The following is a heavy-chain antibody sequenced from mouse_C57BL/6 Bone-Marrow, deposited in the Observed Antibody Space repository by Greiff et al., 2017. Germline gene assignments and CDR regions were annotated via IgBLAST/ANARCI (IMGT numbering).Heavy chain of an antibody. J-gene: IGHJ4*01. Sequence: VKLVESGPGLVQPSQSLSITCTVSGFSFTSYGVHWVRQSPGKGLEWLGVIWRGGSTDYNAAFMSRLCITKDNSKSQVFFKMNSLQADDTVRYYCAKRTTVGAMDYWGQGTSVTVSS. CDR1: GFSFTSYG. V-gene: IGHV2-5*01. CDR3: AKRTTVGAMDY. D-gene: IGHD1-1*01. CDR2: IWRGGST.